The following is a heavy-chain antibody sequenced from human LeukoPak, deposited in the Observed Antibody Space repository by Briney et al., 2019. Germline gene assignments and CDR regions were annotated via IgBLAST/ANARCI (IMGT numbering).Heavy chain of an antibody. CDR3: ARSPYSGSYRGGVDY. J-gene: IGHJ4*02. Sequence: ASVKVSCKASGYTFTSYYMHWVRQAPGQGLEWMGWISAYNGNTNYAQKLQGRVTMTTDTSTSTAYMELRSLRSDDTAVYYCARSPYSGSYRGGVDYWGQGTLVTVSS. V-gene: IGHV1-18*04. CDR1: GYTFTSYY. CDR2: ISAYNGNT. D-gene: IGHD1-26*01.